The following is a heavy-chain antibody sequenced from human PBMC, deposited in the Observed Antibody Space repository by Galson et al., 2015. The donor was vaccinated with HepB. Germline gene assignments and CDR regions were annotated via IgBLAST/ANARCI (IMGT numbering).Heavy chain of an antibody. D-gene: IGHD3-10*01. CDR2: IYSGGST. CDR3: ARDWPLWFGEPLYGMDV. J-gene: IGHJ6*02. Sequence: SLRLSCAASGFTVSSNYMSWVRQAPGKGLEWVSVIYSGGSTYYADSVKGRFTISRDNSKNTLYLQMNSLRAEDTAVYYCARDWPLWFGEPLYGMDVWGQGTTVTVSS. V-gene: IGHV3-66*01. CDR1: GFTVSSNY.